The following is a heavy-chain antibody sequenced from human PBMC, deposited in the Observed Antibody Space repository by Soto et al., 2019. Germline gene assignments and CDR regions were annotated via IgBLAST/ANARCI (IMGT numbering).Heavy chain of an antibody. Sequence: GGSLRLSCAASGFTFSSYAMSWVRQAPGKGLEWVSAISGSGGSTYYGDSVKGRFTISRDNSKNTLDLQMNSLRAEDTAVYYCAKGITIFGVVIIDVPYYFDYWGQGTLVTVSS. D-gene: IGHD3-3*01. CDR2: ISGSGGST. J-gene: IGHJ4*02. CDR3: AKGITIFGVVIIDVPYYFDY. CDR1: GFTFSSYA. V-gene: IGHV3-23*01.